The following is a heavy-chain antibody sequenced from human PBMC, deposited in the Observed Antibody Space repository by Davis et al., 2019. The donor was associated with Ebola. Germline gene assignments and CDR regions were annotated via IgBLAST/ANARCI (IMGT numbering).Heavy chain of an antibody. D-gene: IGHD2-15*01. CDR3: AREGQIYSHYYYGLDV. Sequence: GGSLRLSCAASGFTFSYYGMHWVRQAPGKGLEWVAFIRHDGSNKYYADSVKGRFTISRDNSKNTLYLQTNSLRAEDTAVYYCAREGQIYSHYYYGLDVWGQGTTVTVSS. V-gene: IGHV3-30*02. J-gene: IGHJ6*02. CDR1: GFTFSYYG. CDR2: IRHDGSNK.